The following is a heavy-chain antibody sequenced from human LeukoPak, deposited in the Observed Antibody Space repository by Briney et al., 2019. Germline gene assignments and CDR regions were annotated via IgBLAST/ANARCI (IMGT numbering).Heavy chain of an antibody. J-gene: IGHJ5*02. Sequence: GGSLRLSCAASGFTFSSYGMNWVRQAPGKGLEWVSYISPSSSTIYYADSGKGRFTISRDNAKNSLYLQMNSLRAEDTAVYYCVTIASRRDDEEYRGQYNWFDPWGQGTLVTVSS. D-gene: IGHD2-2*01. CDR2: ISPSSSTI. V-gene: IGHV3-48*01. CDR3: VTIASRRDDEEYRGQYNWFDP. CDR1: GFTFSSYG.